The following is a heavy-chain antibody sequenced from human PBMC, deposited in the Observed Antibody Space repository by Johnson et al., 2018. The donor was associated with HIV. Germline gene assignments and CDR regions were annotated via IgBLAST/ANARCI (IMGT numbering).Heavy chain of an antibody. J-gene: IGHJ3*02. D-gene: IGHD3-10*01. CDR1: GFTFSSYA. Sequence: VQLVESGGGLVQPGGSLRLSCAASGFTFSSYAMSWVRQAPGNGLEWVSPISGSGGSTYYADSVKGRFTISRDNSKNTLYLQMNSLRAEDTAVYYCAKDPGWFGEPGDAFDIWGQGTMVTVSS. V-gene: IGHV3-23*04. CDR3: AKDPGWFGEPGDAFDI. CDR2: ISGSGGST.